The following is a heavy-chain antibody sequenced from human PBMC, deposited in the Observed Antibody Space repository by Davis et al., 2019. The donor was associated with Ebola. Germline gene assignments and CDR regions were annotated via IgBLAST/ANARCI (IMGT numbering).Heavy chain of an antibody. CDR1: GFTFNKYE. D-gene: IGHD5-18*01. V-gene: IGHV3-48*03. CDR3: VPGTWI. Sequence: PGASLRLSCAASGFTFNKYEMNWVRQAPGKGLEWISYISDSGSNTYYTDSVKGRFTISRDNAKNSLYLQMNTLRVEDTAIYYCVPGTWIRGQGILVNVSS. J-gene: IGHJ4*02. CDR2: ISDSGSNT.